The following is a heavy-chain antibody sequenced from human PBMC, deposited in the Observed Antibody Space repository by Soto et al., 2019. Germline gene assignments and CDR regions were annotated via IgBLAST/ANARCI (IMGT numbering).Heavy chain of an antibody. CDR3: ARRRSGLYHDD. J-gene: IGHJ4*02. CDR2: ISYDGSNK. V-gene: IGHV3-30-3*01. CDR1: GFTFSSYA. D-gene: IGHD3-3*01. Sequence: GGSPRLSCAASGFTFSSYAMHWVRQAPGKGLEWVAVISYDGSNKYYADSVKGRFTISRDNSQNTLYLQMNSLRAEDTAIEDCARRRSGLYHDDRGQRSVDT.